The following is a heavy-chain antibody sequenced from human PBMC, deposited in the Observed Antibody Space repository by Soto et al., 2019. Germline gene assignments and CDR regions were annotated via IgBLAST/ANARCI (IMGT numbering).Heavy chain of an antibody. CDR2: IYYSGST. D-gene: IGHD2-15*01. Sequence: QVQLQESGPGLVKPSETLSLTCTVSGGSISGYYWSWIRQPPGKGLEWIGYIYYSGSTNYNPSLKSRVTISVDTSKNHFSLKLSSATAADTAVYYCARDDLGYCSGGSCPTIWGQGTMVTVSS. CDR1: GGSISGYY. J-gene: IGHJ3*02. V-gene: IGHV4-59*01. CDR3: ARDDLGYCSGGSCPTI.